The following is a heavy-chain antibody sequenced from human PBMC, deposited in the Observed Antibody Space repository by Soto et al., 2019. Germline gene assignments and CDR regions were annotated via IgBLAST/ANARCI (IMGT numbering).Heavy chain of an antibody. D-gene: IGHD3-16*01. CDR1: GFTFSHYA. Sequence: EVQLLESGGGLVQPGGSLRLSFAASGFTFSHYAMSWVRQAPGKGLQWVSTIFGSGAPTHYADSVKGRFCISRDNSNNMLFLEMNSLKAEDTAVYYCTREASSWGFVLDLWGDGTRVAASA. J-gene: IGHJ3*01. CDR2: IFGSGAPT. CDR3: TREASSWGFVLDL. V-gene: IGHV3-23*01.